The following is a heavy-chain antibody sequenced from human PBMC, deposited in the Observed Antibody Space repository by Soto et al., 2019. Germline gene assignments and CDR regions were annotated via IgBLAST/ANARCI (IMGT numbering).Heavy chain of an antibody. CDR3: ARMGGITGTRVRAWFDP. Sequence: QVQLVESGGGVVQPGRSLRLSCAASGFTFSSYGMHWVRQAPGKGLEWVAVIWYDGSNKYYADSVKGRFTISRDNSKNTLYLQMNSLRAEDTAVYYCARMGGITGTRVRAWFDPWGQGTLVTVSS. CDR2: IWYDGSNK. V-gene: IGHV3-33*01. CDR1: GFTFSSYG. D-gene: IGHD1-20*01. J-gene: IGHJ5*02.